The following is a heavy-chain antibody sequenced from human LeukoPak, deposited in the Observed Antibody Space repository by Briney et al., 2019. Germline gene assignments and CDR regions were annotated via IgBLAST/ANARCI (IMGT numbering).Heavy chain of an antibody. D-gene: IGHD3-16*01. CDR1: GFTFSSFA. Sequence: GGSLRLSCAASGFTFSSFAINWVRQAPGKGLEWVSVITGSGSGADYADSVKGRFTISRDNSQNKVHLQMNSLRAEDTAVYYCAKSALRWGTNDAFDIWGQGTMVTVSS. V-gene: IGHV3-23*01. CDR3: AKSALRWGTNDAFDI. J-gene: IGHJ3*02. CDR2: ITGSGSGA.